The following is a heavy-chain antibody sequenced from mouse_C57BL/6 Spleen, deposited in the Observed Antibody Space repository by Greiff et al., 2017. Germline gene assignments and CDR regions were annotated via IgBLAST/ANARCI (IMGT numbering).Heavy chain of an antibody. J-gene: IGHJ2*01. D-gene: IGHD1-1*01. Sequence: EVKLVESGRGLVQPGGSLKLSCAASGFTFSDYYMYWVRQTPEKRLEWVAYISNGGGSTYYPDTVKGRFTISRDNAKNTLYLQMSRLKSEDTAMYYCARQGYYGSSHYFDYWGQGTTLTVSS. CDR1: GFTFSDYY. V-gene: IGHV5-12*01. CDR3: ARQGYYGSSHYFDY. CDR2: ISNGGGST.